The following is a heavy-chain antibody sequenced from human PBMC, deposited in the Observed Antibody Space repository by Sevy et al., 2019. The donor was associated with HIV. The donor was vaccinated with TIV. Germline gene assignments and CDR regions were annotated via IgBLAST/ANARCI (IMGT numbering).Heavy chain of an antibody. Sequence: GGSLRLSCTASGFTFGDYAMSWFRQAPGKGLEWVGFIRSKAYGGKTEYAASVKGRFTISRDDSKSIAYLQMNSLKTEDTAVYYCTRENCSGGSCYWSFGAFDIWGQGTMVTVSS. J-gene: IGHJ3*02. D-gene: IGHD2-15*01. CDR1: GFTFGDYA. V-gene: IGHV3-49*03. CDR3: TRENCSGGSCYWSFGAFDI. CDR2: IRSKAYGGKT.